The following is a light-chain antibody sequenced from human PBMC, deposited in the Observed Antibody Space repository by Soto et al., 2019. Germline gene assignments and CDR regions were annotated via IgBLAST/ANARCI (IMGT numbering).Light chain of an antibody. CDR1: QSVSSSY. Sequence: EIGLTQSPGTLSLSPGERATLSCRASQSVSSSYLAWYQQKPGQAPRLLIYGASSRATGIPDSFSGSGSGTDFSFTIRWLAPQDFAVYSSPQYGRSPLPFGPWTNVDIK. V-gene: IGKV3-20*01. J-gene: IGKJ3*01. CDR3: PQYGRSPLP. CDR2: GAS.